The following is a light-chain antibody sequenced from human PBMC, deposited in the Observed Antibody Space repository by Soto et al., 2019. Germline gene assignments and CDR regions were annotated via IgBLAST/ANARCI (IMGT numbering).Light chain of an antibody. J-gene: IGKJ1*01. CDR2: GAS. CDR3: QQYHNLWT. CDR1: QSVSSN. Sequence: IVMTQSPVTLSVSPWERVTLSCRASQSVSSNLAWYQQKPGQAPRPLIYGASTRATGIPARFSGSGSGTEFTLTISSLQSEDFAVYYCQQYHNLWTFGQGTKVDIK. V-gene: IGKV3D-15*01.